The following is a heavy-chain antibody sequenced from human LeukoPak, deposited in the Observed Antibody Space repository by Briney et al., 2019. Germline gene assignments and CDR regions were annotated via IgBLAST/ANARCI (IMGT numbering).Heavy chain of an antibody. CDR1: GGSISSYY. Sequence: SETLSLTCTVSGGSISSYYWSWIRQPPGKGLEWIGYIYHSGSTYYNPSLKSRVTISVDRSKNQFSLKLSSVTAADTAVYYCAAAAGKRYFDYWGQGTLVTVSS. CDR3: AAAAGKRYFDY. J-gene: IGHJ4*02. D-gene: IGHD6-13*01. V-gene: IGHV4-59*04. CDR2: IYHSGST.